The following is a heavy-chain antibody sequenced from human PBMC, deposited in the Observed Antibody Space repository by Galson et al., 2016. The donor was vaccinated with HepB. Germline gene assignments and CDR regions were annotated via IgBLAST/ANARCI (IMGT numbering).Heavy chain of an antibody. J-gene: IGHJ4*02. V-gene: IGHV6-1*01. CDR1: GDSVSNHIAA. D-gene: IGHD3-10*02. CDR2: VYYRSTWYN. Sequence: CAISGDSVSNHIAAWNWIRQSPSRGLQWLGRVYYRSTWYNDYAVSVRSRITINPDTSKNQLSLQLSSVTPEDTSVYYCARAGGLNEMFHVDYWGQGTLVTVSS. CDR3: ARAGGLNEMFHVDY.